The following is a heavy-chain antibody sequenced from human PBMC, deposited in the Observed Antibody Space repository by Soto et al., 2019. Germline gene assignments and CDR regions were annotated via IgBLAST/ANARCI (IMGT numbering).Heavy chain of an antibody. CDR1: GGTFSSYA. CDR3: ARDLRDRGYYDSSGYYYLNY. J-gene: IGHJ4*02. D-gene: IGHD3-22*01. V-gene: IGHV1-69*01. Sequence: QVQLVQSGAEVKKPGSSVKVSCKASGGTFSSYAISWVRQAPGQGLEWMGGIIPIFGTTNYAQKFQGRVTITADESTSTDYMELSSLRSEDTAVYYCARDLRDRGYYDSSGYYYLNYWGQGTLVTVSS. CDR2: IIPIFGTT.